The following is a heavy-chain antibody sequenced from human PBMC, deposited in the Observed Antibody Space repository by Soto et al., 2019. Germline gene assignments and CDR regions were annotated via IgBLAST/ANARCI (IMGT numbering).Heavy chain of an antibody. CDR1: GFIFSNNG. CDR3: TIVRVADSALDH. V-gene: IGHV3-30*02. Sequence: HPGGSLRLSCVGSGFIFSNNGMHWVRQTPGKGLEWVAFMSYDGSDTFYADSVKGRFTVSRDNSKNTLFLHMSNLRAEDTAMYYCTIVRVADSALDHWGQGTLVTVSS. CDR2: MSYDGSDT. D-gene: IGHD3-10*02. J-gene: IGHJ4*02.